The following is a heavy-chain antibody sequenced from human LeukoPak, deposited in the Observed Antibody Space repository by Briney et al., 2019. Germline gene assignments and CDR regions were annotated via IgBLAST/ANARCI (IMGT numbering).Heavy chain of an antibody. CDR3: ARVPTVGATRSRFDP. CDR1: GGTFSSYA. J-gene: IGHJ5*02. CDR2: TIPIFGTA. Sequence: SVKVSCKASGGTFSSYAISWVRQAPGQGLEWMGGTIPIFGTANYAQKFQGRVTITADKSTSTAYMELSSLRSEDTAVYYCARVPTVGATRSRFDPWGQGTLVTVSS. D-gene: IGHD1-26*01. V-gene: IGHV1-69*06.